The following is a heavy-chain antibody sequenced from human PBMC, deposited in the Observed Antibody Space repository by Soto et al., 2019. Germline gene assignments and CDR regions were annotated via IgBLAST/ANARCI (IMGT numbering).Heavy chain of an antibody. Sequence: QAQLVESGGDLVQPGESLRLSCAASGFTFGDFYMTWIRLPPGKGLEWISHIDKTGSTKYYAVSVEGRFSISRDNAKNSLYLQMNSLRDEDTAVYYCARPTWNARGGVLHLWGRGTLVIVSS. CDR1: GFTFGDFY. CDR2: IDKTGSTK. J-gene: IGHJ4*02. CDR3: ARPTWNARGGVLHL. D-gene: IGHD3-16*01. V-gene: IGHV3-11*01.